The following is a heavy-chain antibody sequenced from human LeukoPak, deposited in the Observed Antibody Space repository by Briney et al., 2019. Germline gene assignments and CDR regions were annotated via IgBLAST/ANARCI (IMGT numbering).Heavy chain of an antibody. CDR1: GDSIRSYY. CDR3: ARHKNGGSFPLDS. Sequence: PSETLSLTCTVSGDSIRSYYWGWIRQPPGRGLEYIGYIYSSGSTSYNPSLKSRVTISLDTSKNQFSLKLSSVTAADTAVYYCARHKNGGSFPLDSWGQGTLVTVSS. CDR2: IYSSGST. V-gene: IGHV4-59*08. D-gene: IGHD1-26*01. J-gene: IGHJ4*02.